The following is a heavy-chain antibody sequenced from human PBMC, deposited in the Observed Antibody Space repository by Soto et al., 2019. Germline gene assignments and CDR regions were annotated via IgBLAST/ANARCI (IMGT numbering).Heavy chain of an antibody. D-gene: IGHD6-19*01. J-gene: IGHJ3*01. V-gene: IGHV3-48*02. CDR1: GFTFATYS. CDR2: ISDSSATR. Sequence: EAQLVESGGGLVQPGGSLRLSCAASGFTFATYSMNWVRQAPGKGLEWVSYISDSSATRYYADSVTGRFTISRDNAKISFYLQMNSLREEDWALYYCAGARGWSPSDAFELWGQGTPVTVSS. CDR3: AGARGWSPSDAFEL.